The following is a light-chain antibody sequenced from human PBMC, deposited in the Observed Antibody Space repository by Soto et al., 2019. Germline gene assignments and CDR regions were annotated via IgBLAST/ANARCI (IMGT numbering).Light chain of an antibody. CDR2: GAS. V-gene: IGKV3-15*01. CDR1: QSISSN. J-gene: IGKJ2*01. Sequence: EIVMTQSPATLSVSPGERATLSCRASQSISSNLAWYQQKPGQAPRLIMYGASTRVTGIPARFSGSGSGTEFTLIISSLQSEDFAVYFCQHYNNWPPMYTFGQGTKLEI. CDR3: QHYNNWPPMYT.